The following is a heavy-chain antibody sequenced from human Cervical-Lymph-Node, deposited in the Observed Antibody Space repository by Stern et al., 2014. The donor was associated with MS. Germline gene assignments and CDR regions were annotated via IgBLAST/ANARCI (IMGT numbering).Heavy chain of an antibody. CDR1: GFTFSDYS. CDR3: ARDPTIEGGWYSDHYYYYGMDV. Sequence: EVQLVESGGGLVKPGGSLRLSCEASGFTFSDYSMNWVRQAPGKGLEWVSYMKSSSGYIFYAESVKGRFTISRDNAKNSLYLQMNRLRAEDTAVYYCARDPTIEGGWYSDHYYYYGMDVWGQGTTVTVSS. CDR2: MKSSSGYI. V-gene: IGHV3-21*01. J-gene: IGHJ6*02. D-gene: IGHD6-19*01.